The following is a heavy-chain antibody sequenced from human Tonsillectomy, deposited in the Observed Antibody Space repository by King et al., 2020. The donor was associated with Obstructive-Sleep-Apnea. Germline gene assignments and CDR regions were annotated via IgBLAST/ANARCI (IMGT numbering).Heavy chain of an antibody. J-gene: IGHJ6*02. CDR2: IRYDGSNK. CDR3: AKAISKYDYYYYGMDV. D-gene: IGHD4-11*01. CDR1: GFTFSSYG. Sequence: VQLVESGGGVVQPGRSLRLSCAASGFTFSSYGMLWVRQAPGKGLEWVAFIRYDGSNKYYADSVRGRFTISRDNSKNTLYLQMNSLRPEDTAVYYCAKAISKYDYYYYGMDVWGQGTTVTVSS. V-gene: IGHV3-30*02.